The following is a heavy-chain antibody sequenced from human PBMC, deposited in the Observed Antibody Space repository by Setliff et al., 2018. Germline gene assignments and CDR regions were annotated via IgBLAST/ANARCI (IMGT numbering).Heavy chain of an antibody. J-gene: IGHJ4*02. Sequence: SETLSLTCAVYGDSFSDYYWSWVRQPPGKGLEWIEEINHRGSTNYSPSLRSRVTMSVDTSKKQLSLKLSTVTAADTAVYYCSRLVRYCTTTSCQGASGAEFWGQGTLVTVSS. D-gene: IGHD2-2*01. CDR1: GDSFSDYY. CDR3: SRLVRYCTTTSCQGASGAEF. V-gene: IGHV4-34*01. CDR2: INHRGST.